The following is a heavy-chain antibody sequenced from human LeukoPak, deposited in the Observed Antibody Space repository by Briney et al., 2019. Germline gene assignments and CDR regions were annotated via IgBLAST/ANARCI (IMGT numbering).Heavy chain of an antibody. CDR1: GDPFSSNTFY. J-gene: IGHJ4*02. D-gene: IGHD4/OR15-4a*01. V-gene: IGHV4-39*07. Sequence: SETLSLTRTVSGDPFSSNTFYWAWIRQPPGKGLEWIGGLSYNGGTYYNPSLKSRVTISVDSSTNQFSLKLTSVTAADTAIYYCARDRALWWFYYWGQGTLVTVSS. CDR3: ARDRALWWFYY. CDR2: LSYNGGT.